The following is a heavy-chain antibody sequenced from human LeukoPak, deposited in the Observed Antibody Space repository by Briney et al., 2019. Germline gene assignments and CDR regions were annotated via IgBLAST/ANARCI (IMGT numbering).Heavy chain of an antibody. CDR1: GYTFTGYY. CDR2: INPNMGGT. V-gene: IGHV1-2*02. D-gene: IGHD3-10*01. J-gene: IGHJ4*02. Sequence: ASVKVSCKASGYTFTGYYMHWVRQAPGQGLEWMGWINPNMGGTNYAQKFQGRVTMTRDTSISTAYMELSRLRSDDTAVYYCAREDGSGNFCFDYWGQGTLVTVSS. CDR3: AREDGSGNFCFDY.